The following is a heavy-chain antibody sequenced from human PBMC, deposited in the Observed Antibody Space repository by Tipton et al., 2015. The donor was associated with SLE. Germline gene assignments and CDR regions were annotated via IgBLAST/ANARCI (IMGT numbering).Heavy chain of an antibody. J-gene: IGHJ4*02. D-gene: IGHD4-17*01. CDR2: IYYSEST. CDR1: GVSISSGGYY. V-gene: IGHV4-31*03. Sequence: TLSLTCTVSGVSISSGGYYWSWIRQHPGKGLEWIGYIYYSESTSYNPSLNSRVTISLDTSKNQFSLKLSSVPAADTAVYYCARDEDGDYVFDYWGQGTLVTVSS. CDR3: ARDEDGDYVFDY.